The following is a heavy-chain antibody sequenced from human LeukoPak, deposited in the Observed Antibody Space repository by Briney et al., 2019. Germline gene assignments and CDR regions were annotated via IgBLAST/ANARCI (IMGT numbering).Heavy chain of an antibody. CDR3: AIKTTVVNSYFDY. J-gene: IGHJ4*02. V-gene: IGHV4-59*01. Sequence: SETLSLTCTVSGGSISSYYWSWIRQPPGKGLEWIGYIYYSGSTNYNPSLKSRVTISVDTSKNQFSLKLSSVTAADTAVYYCAIKTTVVNSYFDYWGQGTLVTVSS. CDR1: GGSISSYY. D-gene: IGHD4-23*01. CDR2: IYYSGST.